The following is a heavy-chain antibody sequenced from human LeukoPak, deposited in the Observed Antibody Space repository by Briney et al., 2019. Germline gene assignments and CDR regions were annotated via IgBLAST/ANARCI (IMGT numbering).Heavy chain of an antibody. CDR3: ARGLIRDDYNYYAFDM. D-gene: IGHD5-24*01. CDR2: VYYSGST. J-gene: IGHJ3*02. V-gene: IGHV4-59*01. CDR1: GGSISSYY. Sequence: SETLSLTCTVSGGSISSYYWNWIWLPPGKGLEWIGYVYYSGSTKYSPSLKSRVTMSLDTPKNQLSLKLTSVTAADTAVYFCARGLIRDDYNYYAFDMWGQGTMVTVSS.